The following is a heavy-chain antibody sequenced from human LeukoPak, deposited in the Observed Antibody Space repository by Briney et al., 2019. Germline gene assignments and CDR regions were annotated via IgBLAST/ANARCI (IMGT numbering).Heavy chain of an antibody. CDR2: IYPGDSDT. V-gene: IGHV5-51*01. CDR3: ARQRSSSWYDNDY. CDR1: GYSFTSYW. D-gene: IGHD6-13*01. Sequence: GESLKISCKGSGYSFTSYWIGWVRQMPGKGLEWMGIIYPGDSDTRYSPSFQGQVTISADKSISTAYLQWSSLKASDAAMYYCARQRSSSWYDNDYWGQGTLVTVSS. J-gene: IGHJ4*02.